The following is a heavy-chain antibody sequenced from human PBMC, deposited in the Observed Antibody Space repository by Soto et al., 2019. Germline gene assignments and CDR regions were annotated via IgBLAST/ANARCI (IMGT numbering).Heavy chain of an antibody. V-gene: IGHV5-51*01. CDR2: VYPCAAET. Sequence: GECLKISCKGSGETCSREWIACVRQKPGKGLEWMGIVYPCAAETRYRPSFQGKVTMSADKSIDTAYLQWSSLKASDTAIYYCAIPEFLQIWF. J-gene: IGHJ5*01. CDR3: AIPEFLQIWF. CDR1: GETCSREW.